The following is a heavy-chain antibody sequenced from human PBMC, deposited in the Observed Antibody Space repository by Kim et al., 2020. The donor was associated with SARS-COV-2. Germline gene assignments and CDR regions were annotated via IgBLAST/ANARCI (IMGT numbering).Heavy chain of an antibody. J-gene: IGHJ6*02. V-gene: IGHV3-21*01. D-gene: IGHD3-22*01. CDR3: ARGDYYDSSGYTYYYGMDV. CDR2: ISSSSSYI. CDR1: GFTFSSYS. Sequence: GGSLRLSCAASGFTFSSYSMNWVRQAPGKGLEWVSSISSSSSYIYYADSVKGRFTISRDNAKNSLYLQMNSLRAEDTAVYYCARGDYYDSSGYTYYYGMDVWGQGTTVTVSS.